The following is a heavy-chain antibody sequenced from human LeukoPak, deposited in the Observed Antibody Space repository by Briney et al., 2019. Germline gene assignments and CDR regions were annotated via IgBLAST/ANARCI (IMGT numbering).Heavy chain of an antibody. V-gene: IGHV1-69*06. CDR2: IIPIFGTA. J-gene: IGHJ4*02. D-gene: IGHD4-11*01. CDR3: ARLRRDDYSNRDFDY. CDR1: GGTFSSYA. Sequence: ASVKVSCKASGGTFSSYAISWVRQAPGQGLEWMGGIIPIFGTANYAQKFQGRVTITADKSTSTAYMELSSLRSEDTAVYYCARLRRDDYSNRDFDYWGQGTLVTVSS.